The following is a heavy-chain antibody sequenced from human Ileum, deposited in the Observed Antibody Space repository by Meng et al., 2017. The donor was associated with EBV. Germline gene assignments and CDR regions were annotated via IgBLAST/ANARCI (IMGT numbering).Heavy chain of an antibody. J-gene: IGHJ4*02. Sequence: QVQLQDPGPGLGKPSGTLSLTCSVSGGSVSSGGNYWSWIRQPPGKGLEWIGYIYNSGSTNYNPSLKSRVTISVDTSKNQFSLKLSSVTAADTAVYYCARDGYSSGSDWGQGTLVTVSS. V-gene: IGHV4-61*08. CDR2: IYNSGST. CDR3: ARDGYSSGSD. D-gene: IGHD6-19*01. CDR1: GGSVSSGGNY.